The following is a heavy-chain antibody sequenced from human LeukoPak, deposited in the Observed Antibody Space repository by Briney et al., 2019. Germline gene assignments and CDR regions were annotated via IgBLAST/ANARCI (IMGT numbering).Heavy chain of an antibody. CDR1: GFTFSSYS. Sequence: GGSLRLSCAASGFTFSSYSMNWVRQAPGKGLEWVSSISSSSSYIYYADSVKGRFTISRDNAKNSLYLQMNSLRAEDTAVYYCARDSFNDFWSGYYRGGFDPCGQGTLVTVSS. CDR3: ARDSFNDFWSGYYRGGFDP. CDR2: ISSSSSYI. D-gene: IGHD3-3*01. J-gene: IGHJ5*02. V-gene: IGHV3-21*01.